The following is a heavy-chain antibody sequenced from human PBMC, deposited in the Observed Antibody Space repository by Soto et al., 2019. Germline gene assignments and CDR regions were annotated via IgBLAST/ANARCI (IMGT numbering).Heavy chain of an antibody. CDR2: IYYNGIT. Sequence: SETLSLTCTVSGGSIGNYYWSWIRQPPGNELEWIAYIYYNGITNYNPSLKSRVTISVDTSKNQFSLTLTSVTAADTAVYYCPRGRRYYYDNTGPFYFEHWGQGTLVTVSS. CDR1: GGSIGNYY. CDR3: PRGRRYYYDNTGPFYFEH. D-gene: IGHD3-22*01. J-gene: IGHJ4*02. V-gene: IGHV4-59*01.